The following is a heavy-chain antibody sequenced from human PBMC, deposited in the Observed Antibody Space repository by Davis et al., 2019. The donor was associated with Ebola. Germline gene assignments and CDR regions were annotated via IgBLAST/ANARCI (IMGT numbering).Heavy chain of an antibody. CDR1: GFTFSDYY. V-gene: IGHV3-11*04. J-gene: IGHJ6*03. D-gene: IGHD2-2*02. Sequence: GESLKISCAASGFTFSDYYMSWIRQAPGKGLEWVSYISSSGSTIYYADSVKGRFTISRDNAKNSLYLQMNSLRAEDTAVYYCVRQYCSSTSCYRGYYYYYMDVWGKGTTVTVSS. CDR2: ISSSGSTI. CDR3: VRQYCSSTSCYRGYYYYYMDV.